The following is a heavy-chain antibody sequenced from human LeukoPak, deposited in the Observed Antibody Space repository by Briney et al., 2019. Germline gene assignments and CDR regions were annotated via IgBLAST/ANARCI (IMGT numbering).Heavy chain of an antibody. J-gene: IGHJ4*02. CDR1: GFTFSSYA. Sequence: PGGSLRLSCAASGFTFSSYAISSVRQAPGKGLEWVSCMSGSGGSTYYADSVKGRFSISTDNSKNTLYLQMNSLRAEDTAVYYCAKALEVTAIFDYWGQGTLVTVSS. D-gene: IGHD2-21*02. CDR3: AKALEVTAIFDY. CDR2: MSGSGGST. V-gene: IGHV3-23*01.